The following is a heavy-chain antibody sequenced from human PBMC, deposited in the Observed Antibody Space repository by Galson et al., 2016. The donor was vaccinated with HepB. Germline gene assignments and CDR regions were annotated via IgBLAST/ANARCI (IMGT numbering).Heavy chain of an antibody. D-gene: IGHD3-10*01. Sequence: PALVKPTQTLTLTCTFSGFSLSTSGVGVGWIRQPPGKALEWLALIYWDDDKRYSPSLKSRLTITKDTSKNQVVLTVTNMDPVDTATYYCAHRPAHGLREVIIDALDIWGQGTMVTVSS. CDR3: AHRPAHGLREVIIDALDI. CDR2: IYWDDDK. J-gene: IGHJ3*02. CDR1: GFSLSTSGVG. V-gene: IGHV2-5*02.